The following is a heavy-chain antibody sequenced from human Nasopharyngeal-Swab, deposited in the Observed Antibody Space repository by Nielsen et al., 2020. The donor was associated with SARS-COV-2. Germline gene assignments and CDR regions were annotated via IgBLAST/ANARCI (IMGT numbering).Heavy chain of an antibody. CDR1: GYTFSSSD. CDR3: ARASVAWLSTIFGVVDDAFDI. J-gene: IGHJ3*02. Sequence: GSPKVSCKASGYTFSSSDITWVRQATGQGLEWMGWMNPNSGNTGYAQKFQGRVTMTRNTSISTAYMELSSLRSEDTAVYYCARASVAWLSTIFGVVDDAFDILGQGTMVTVSS. D-gene: IGHD3-3*01. V-gene: IGHV1-8*01. CDR2: MNPNSGNT.